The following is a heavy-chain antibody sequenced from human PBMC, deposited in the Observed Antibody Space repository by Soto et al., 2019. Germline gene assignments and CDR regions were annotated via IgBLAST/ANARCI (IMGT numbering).Heavy chain of an antibody. CDR2: IYYSGST. Sequence: PSETLSLTCTVSGGSISSSSYYWGWIRQPPGKGLEWIGSIYYSGSTYYNPSLKSRVTISVDTSKNQFSLKLSSVTAADTAVYYCARHQARSGYDILTGYYYWPNYFDYWGQGTLVTVSS. J-gene: IGHJ4*02. CDR3: ARHQARSGYDILTGYYYWPNYFDY. D-gene: IGHD3-9*01. CDR1: GGSISSSSYY. V-gene: IGHV4-39*01.